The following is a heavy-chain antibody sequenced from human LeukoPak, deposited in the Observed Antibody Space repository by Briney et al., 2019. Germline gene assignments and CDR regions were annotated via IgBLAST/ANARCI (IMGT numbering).Heavy chain of an antibody. CDR1: GFTFSSYA. V-gene: IGHV3-23*01. CDR2: ISGSGGST. J-gene: IGHJ5*02. D-gene: IGHD1-7*01. Sequence: GGSLRLSCAASGFTFSSYAMSWVRQAPGKGLEWVSAISGSGGSTYYADSVKGRFTISRDNSKNTLYLQMNSLRAEDTAVYYCAKARLGRNYVPNWFDPWGQGTLVAVSS. CDR3: AKARLGRNYVPNWFDP.